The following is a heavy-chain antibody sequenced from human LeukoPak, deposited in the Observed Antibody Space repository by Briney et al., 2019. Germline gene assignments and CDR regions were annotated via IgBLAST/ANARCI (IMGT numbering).Heavy chain of an antibody. CDR2: IIPIFGTA. Sequence: WASVKVSCKASGGTFSSYAISWVRQAPGQGLEWVGRIIPIFGTANYAQKFQGRVTITTDESTSTAYMELSSLRSEDTAVYYCARGPPHSPTVTYYFDYWGQGTLVTVSS. V-gene: IGHV1-69*05. J-gene: IGHJ4*02. D-gene: IGHD4-17*01. CDR1: GGTFSSYA. CDR3: ARGPPHSPTVTYYFDY.